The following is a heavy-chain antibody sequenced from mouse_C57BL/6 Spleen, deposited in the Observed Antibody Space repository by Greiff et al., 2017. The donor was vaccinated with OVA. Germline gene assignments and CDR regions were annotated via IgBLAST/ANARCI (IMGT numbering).Heavy chain of an antibody. Sequence: EVKLVESGGGLVQPGGSMKLSCVASGFTFSNYWMNWVRQSPEKGLEWVAQIRLKSDNYATHYAESVKGRFTISRDDSKSSVYLQMNNLRAEDTGIYYCTGRNWGYFDYWGQGTTLTVSS. CDR1: GFTFSNYW. D-gene: IGHD4-1*01. CDR2: IRLKSDNYAT. J-gene: IGHJ2*01. CDR3: TGRNWGYFDY. V-gene: IGHV6-3*01.